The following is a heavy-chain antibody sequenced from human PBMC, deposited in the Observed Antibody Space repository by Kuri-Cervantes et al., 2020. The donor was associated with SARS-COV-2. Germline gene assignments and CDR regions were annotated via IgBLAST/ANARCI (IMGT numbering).Heavy chain of an antibody. CDR1: GFTFNDYA. J-gene: IGHJ1*01. CDR2: ISWNSGSI. D-gene: IGHD3-16*01. CDR3: ARVGVSVYFQH. Sequence: GGSLRLSCAASGFTFNDYAMHWVRQAPGKGLEWVSGISWNSGSIGYVDSVKGRFTISRDNAKNSLFLQMNSVRAEDTAVYYCARVGVSVYFQHWGQGTLVTVSS. V-gene: IGHV3-9*01.